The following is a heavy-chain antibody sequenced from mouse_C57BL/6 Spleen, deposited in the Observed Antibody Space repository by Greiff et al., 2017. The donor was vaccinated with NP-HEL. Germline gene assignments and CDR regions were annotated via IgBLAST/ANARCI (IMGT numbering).Heavy chain of an antibody. D-gene: IGHD1-1*01. CDR1: GFSLTSYG. Sequence: QVQLQQSGPGLVQPSQSLSITCTVSGFSLTSYGVHWVRQSPGKGLEWLGVIWRGGSTDYNAAFMSRLSITKDNSKSQVFFKMNSLQADDTAIYYCAKTHYYGSLYFDYWGQGTTLTVSS. V-gene: IGHV2-5*01. CDR3: AKTHYYGSLYFDY. CDR2: IWRGGST. J-gene: IGHJ2*01.